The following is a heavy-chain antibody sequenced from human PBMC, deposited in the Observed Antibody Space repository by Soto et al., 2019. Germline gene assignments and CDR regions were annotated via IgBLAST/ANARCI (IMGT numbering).Heavy chain of an antibody. CDR1: GFIFSDYG. Sequence: QVQLVVSGGAVVQPGRSLRLACETSGFIFSDYGMHWVRQAPGKGLEWVAVIYYDGSNEHYSDSVRGRFTISRDNSKNILYLQMNSLRAEDTAIYYCARWWNDEEWVETMDVWGQGTTVTVSS. V-gene: IGHV3-33*01. J-gene: IGHJ6*01. CDR3: ARWWNDEEWVETMDV. CDR2: IYYDGSNE. D-gene: IGHD1-1*01.